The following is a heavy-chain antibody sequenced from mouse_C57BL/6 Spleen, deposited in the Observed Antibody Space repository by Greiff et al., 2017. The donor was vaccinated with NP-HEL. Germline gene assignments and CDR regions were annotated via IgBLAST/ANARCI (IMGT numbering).Heavy chain of an antibody. J-gene: IGHJ3*01. CDR3: ARSGYDSDWFDY. CDR1: GYTFTSYW. V-gene: IGHV1-64*01. D-gene: IGHD2-2*01. CDR2: IHPNSGST. Sequence: QVQLQQPGAELVKPGASVKLSCKASGYTFTSYWMHWVKQRPGQGLEWIGMIHPNSGSTNYNEKFKSKATLTVDKSSSTAYMQLSSLTSEDSAVYYCARSGYDSDWFDYWGQGTLVTVSA.